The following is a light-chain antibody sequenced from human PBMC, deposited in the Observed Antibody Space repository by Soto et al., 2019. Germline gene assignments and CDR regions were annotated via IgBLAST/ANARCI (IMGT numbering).Light chain of an antibody. V-gene: IGKV1-5*01. CDR2: DAS. J-gene: IGKJ2*02. CDR3: QQYISYPCT. Sequence: DIQMTQFPSTLSAPVGDRVTITCRASQTTNTWLAWYQQKPGTAPKLLIYDASSLEGGVPSRFSASGSGTEFTLTISSLQPDDLATYYCQQYISYPCTFGQGTKVDIK. CDR1: QTTNTW.